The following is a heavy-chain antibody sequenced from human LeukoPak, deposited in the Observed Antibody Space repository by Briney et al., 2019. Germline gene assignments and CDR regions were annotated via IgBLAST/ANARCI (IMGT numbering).Heavy chain of an antibody. Sequence: GGSLRLSCAASGFTFSSYGMHWVRQAPGKGLEWVAFIRYDGSNKYYADSVKGRFTISRDNSKNTLYLQMNSLRAEDTAVYYCAKDRPIVGATLEGVDYWGQGTLVTVSS. CDR3: AKDRPIVGATLEGVDY. V-gene: IGHV3-30*02. CDR1: GFTFSSYG. D-gene: IGHD1-26*01. CDR2: IRYDGSNK. J-gene: IGHJ4*02.